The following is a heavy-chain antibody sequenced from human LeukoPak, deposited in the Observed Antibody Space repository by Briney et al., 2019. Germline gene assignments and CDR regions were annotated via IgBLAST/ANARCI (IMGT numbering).Heavy chain of an antibody. V-gene: IGHV3-21*01. CDR2: ISSSSSYI. D-gene: IGHD1-26*01. CDR1: GFTFSSYS. Sequence: GGSLRLSCAASGFTFSSYSMNWVRQAPGKGLEWVSSISSSSSYIYYADSVKGRFTISRDNAKNSLYLQMNSLRAEDTAVYYCARGGDSIVGATTFAFDIWGQGTMVTVSS. J-gene: IGHJ3*02. CDR3: ARGGDSIVGATTFAFDI.